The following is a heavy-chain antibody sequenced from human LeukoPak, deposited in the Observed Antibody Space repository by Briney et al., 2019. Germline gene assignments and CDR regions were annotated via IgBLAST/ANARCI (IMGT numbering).Heavy chain of an antibody. CDR2: VHLDGRT. V-gene: IGHV4-4*02. CDR3: AREGGFYRPLDY. D-gene: IGHD3-3*01. CDR1: GGSVINTNW. Sequence: SGTLSLTCGVSGGSVINTNWWAWVRQPPGKGLEWIGEVHLDGRTNYNPSLESRLTMSVDVSENQVSLKLTSVTAADTAVYYCAREGGFYRPLDYSGQGTLVTVSS. J-gene: IGHJ4*02.